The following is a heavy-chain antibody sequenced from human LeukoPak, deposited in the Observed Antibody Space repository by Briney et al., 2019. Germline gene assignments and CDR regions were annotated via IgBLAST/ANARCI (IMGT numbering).Heavy chain of an antibody. CDR3: ARGHSYYDSSGYGIVGHFQH. CDR2: IRSKAYGGTT. D-gene: IGHD3-22*01. J-gene: IGHJ1*01. Sequence: KPGRSLRLSCTASGFTFGDYAMSWFRQAPGKGLEWVGFIRSKAYGGTTEYAASVKGRFTISRDDSKSIAYLQMNSLKTEDTAVYYCARGHSYYDSSGYGIVGHFQHWGQGTLVTVSS. CDR1: GFTFGDYA. V-gene: IGHV3-49*05.